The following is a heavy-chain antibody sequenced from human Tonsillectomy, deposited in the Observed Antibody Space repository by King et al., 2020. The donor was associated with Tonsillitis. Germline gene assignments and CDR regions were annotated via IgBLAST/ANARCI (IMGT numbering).Heavy chain of an antibody. D-gene: IGHD4-17*01. V-gene: IGHV3-74*01. CDR3: AREAAGDYALDY. Sequence: VQLVESGGGLVQPGGSLRLSCAASGFTFSSHWMHWVRQAPGKGLVWVSRINSDGSSTSYADPVKGRFTISRDNAKNTLYLKMNSLRDEDTAPYYCAREAAGDYALDYWGQGTLATVSS. CDR2: INSDGSST. J-gene: IGHJ4*02. CDR1: GFTFSSHW.